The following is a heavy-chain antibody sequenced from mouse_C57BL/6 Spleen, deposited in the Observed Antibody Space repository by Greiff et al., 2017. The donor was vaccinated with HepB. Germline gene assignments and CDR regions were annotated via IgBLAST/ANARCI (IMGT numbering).Heavy chain of an antibody. CDR3: ARRVDYGFSFAY. V-gene: IGHV1-80*01. CDR2: IYPGDGDT. D-gene: IGHD2-2*01. Sequence: VKLMESGAELVKPGASVKISCKASGYAFSSYWMNWVKQRPGKGLEWIGQIYPGDGDTNYNGKFKGKATLTADKSSSTAYMQLSSLTSEDSAVYFCARRVDYGFSFAYWGQGTLVTVSA. J-gene: IGHJ3*01. CDR1: GYAFSSYW.